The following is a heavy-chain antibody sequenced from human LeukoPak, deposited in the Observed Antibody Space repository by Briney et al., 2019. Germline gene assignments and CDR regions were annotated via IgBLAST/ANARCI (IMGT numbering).Heavy chain of an antibody. D-gene: IGHD2-21*02. CDR1: GFTFSSYA. J-gene: IGHJ4*02. CDR3: AKERAYCGGDCYPLYYFDY. CDR2: ISGSGGST. V-gene: IGHV3-23*01. Sequence: GRSLRLSCAASGFTFSSYAMSWVRQAPGKGLEWVSAISGSGGSTYYADSVKGRFTISRDNSKNTLYLQMNSLRAEDTAVYYCAKERAYCGGDCYPLYYFDYWGQGTLVTVSS.